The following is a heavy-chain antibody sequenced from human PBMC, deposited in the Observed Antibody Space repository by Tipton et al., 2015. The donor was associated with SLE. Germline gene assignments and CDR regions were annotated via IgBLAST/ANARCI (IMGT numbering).Heavy chain of an antibody. V-gene: IGHV4-39*01. Sequence: TLSLTCTVSGGSISSSSYYWGWIRQPPGKGLEWIGSLYYSGSTYYNPSLKSRVTISVDTSKNQFSLKLTSVTAADTAVYYCARALGIAARSDFDYWGQGTLVTVSS. CDR2: LYYSGST. CDR3: ARALGIAARSDFDY. CDR1: GGSISSSSYY. D-gene: IGHD6-6*01. J-gene: IGHJ4*02.